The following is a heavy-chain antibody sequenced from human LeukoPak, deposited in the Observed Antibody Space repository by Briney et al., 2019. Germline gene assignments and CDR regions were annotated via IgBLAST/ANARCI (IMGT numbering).Heavy chain of an antibody. Sequence: SETLSLTCTVSGGSISSGDYYWSWIRQPPGKGLEWIGYIYYSGCTYYNPSLKSRVTISVDTSKNQFSLKLSSVTAADTAVYYCARGSVVGATRSSYAFDIWGQGTMVTVSS. CDR1: GGSISSGDYY. V-gene: IGHV4-30-4*01. D-gene: IGHD1-26*01. CDR3: ARGSVVGATRSSYAFDI. J-gene: IGHJ3*02. CDR2: IYYSGCT.